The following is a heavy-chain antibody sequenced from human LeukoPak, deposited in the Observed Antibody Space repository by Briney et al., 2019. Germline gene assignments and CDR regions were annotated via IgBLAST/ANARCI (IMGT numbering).Heavy chain of an antibody. CDR3: AKEGDYYGMDV. Sequence: GGSLRLSCTASGFTFSSYGMHWVRQAPGKGLEWVAVISYDGSNKDYADSVKGRFTISRDDSKNTLYLQMNSLRVEDTAVYYCAKEGDYYGMDVWGQGTTVTVPS. CDR2: ISYDGSNK. CDR1: GFTFSSYG. V-gene: IGHV3-30*18. D-gene: IGHD1-26*01. J-gene: IGHJ6*02.